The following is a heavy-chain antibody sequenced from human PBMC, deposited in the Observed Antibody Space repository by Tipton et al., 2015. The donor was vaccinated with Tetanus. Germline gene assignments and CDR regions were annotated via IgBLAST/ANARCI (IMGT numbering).Heavy chain of an antibody. CDR2: INHSGST. D-gene: IGHD6-19*01. V-gene: IGHV4-34*01. CDR1: GGSFSGYY. CDR3: ARRKGGAVAGSSWFDP. Sequence: TLSLTCAVYGGSFSGYYWSWIRQPPGKGLEWIGEINHSGSTNYNPSLKSRVTISVDTPKNQFSLKLSSVTAADTAVYYCARRKGGAVAGSSWFDPWGQGTLVTVSS. J-gene: IGHJ5*02.